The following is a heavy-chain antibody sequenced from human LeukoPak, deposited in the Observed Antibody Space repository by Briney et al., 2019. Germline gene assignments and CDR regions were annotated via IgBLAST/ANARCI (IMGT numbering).Heavy chain of an antibody. J-gene: IGHJ5*02. V-gene: IGHV4-34*01. CDR2: INHSGST. Sequence: SETLSLTCAVYGGSFSGYYWSWIRQPPGKGLEWIGEINHSGSTNYNPSLKSRVTISVDRSKNQFSLNLNSVTAADTAVYYCARRSDGGPWGQGTLVTVSS. CDR1: GGSFSGYY. D-gene: IGHD3-3*01. CDR3: ARRSDGGP.